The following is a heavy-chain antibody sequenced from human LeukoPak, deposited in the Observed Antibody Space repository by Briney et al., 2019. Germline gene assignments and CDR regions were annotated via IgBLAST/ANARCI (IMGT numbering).Heavy chain of an antibody. D-gene: IGHD3-10*01. V-gene: IGHV1-24*01. CDR2: FDPEDGET. J-gene: IGHJ5*02. Sequence: EASVKVSCKVSGYTLTELSMHWVRQAPGKGLEWMGGFDPEDGETIYAQKFQGRVTMTEDTSTDTAYMELSSLRSEDTAVYYCATSRWSGRVWFGELGDNWFDPWAREPWSPSPQ. CDR1: GYTLTELS. CDR3: ATSRWSGRVWFGELGDNWFDP.